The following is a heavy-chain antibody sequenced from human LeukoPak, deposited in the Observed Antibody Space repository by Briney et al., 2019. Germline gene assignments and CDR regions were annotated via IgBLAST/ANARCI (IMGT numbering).Heavy chain of an antibody. J-gene: IGHJ5*02. Sequence: PSETLSLTCTVSGGSISGYYWIWIRQPPEKGLEWIGYIYYSGRANYNPSLKSRVTMSVDTSKNQFSLKLSSVTAADTAVYYCARPYYYDSRIDPWGQGILVTVSS. CDR3: ARPYYYDSRIDP. CDR2: IYYSGRA. V-gene: IGHV4-59*08. D-gene: IGHD3-22*01. CDR1: GGSISGYY.